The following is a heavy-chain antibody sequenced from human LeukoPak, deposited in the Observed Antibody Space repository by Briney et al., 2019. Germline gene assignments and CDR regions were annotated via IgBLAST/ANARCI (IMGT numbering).Heavy chain of an antibody. CDR1: GFTFSSYW. CDR2: IKQDGSEK. D-gene: IGHD6-19*01. Sequence: GGPLRLSCAASGFTFSSYWMSWVRQAPGKGLEWVANIKQDGSEKYYVDSVKGRFTISRDNAKNSLYLQMTSLRAEDTAVYYCARSYGSGWYFFDYWGQGTLVTVSS. V-gene: IGHV3-7*01. J-gene: IGHJ4*02. CDR3: ARSYGSGWYFFDY.